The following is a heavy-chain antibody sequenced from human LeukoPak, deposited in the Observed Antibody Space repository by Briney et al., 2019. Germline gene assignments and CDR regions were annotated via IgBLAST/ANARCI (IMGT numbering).Heavy chain of an antibody. CDR2: INWNGGST. V-gene: IGHV3-20*04. CDR1: GFTFDDYG. D-gene: IGHD2-21*01. Sequence: GGSLRLSCAASGFTFDDYGMSWVRQAPGKGLEWVSGINWNGGSTGYADSVKGRFTTSRDNAKNSLYLQMNSLRAEDTAVYYCAREASTEAIHAFDPWGQGTLVTVSA. CDR3: AREASTEAIHAFDP. J-gene: IGHJ5*02.